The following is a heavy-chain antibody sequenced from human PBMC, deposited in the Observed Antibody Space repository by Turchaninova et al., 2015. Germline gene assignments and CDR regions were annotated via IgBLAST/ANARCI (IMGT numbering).Heavy chain of an antibody. J-gene: IGHJ5*02. CDR3: ARGIREYSSSWYWFDP. D-gene: IGHD6-13*01. V-gene: IGHV1-46*01. Sequence: QVHLVQSGAEVKKPGASVKISCKASGYTFTSYYMHWVRQAPGQGLEWMGIINPRGGSTSYAQKDQGRVTMTRDTATSTDYMEMSSLRSGDTAVYYCARGIREYSSSWYWFDPWGQGTLVTVSS. CDR1: GYTFTSYY. CDR2: INPRGGST.